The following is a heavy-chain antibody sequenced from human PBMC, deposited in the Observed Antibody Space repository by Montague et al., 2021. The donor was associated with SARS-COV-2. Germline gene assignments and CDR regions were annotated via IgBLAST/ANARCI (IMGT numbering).Heavy chain of an antibody. D-gene: IGHD2-15*01. CDR3: ARLTQLCYCSSASCSPYLYIDD. V-gene: IGHV4-59*01. J-gene: IGHJ4*02. CDR2: FSRSGGS. Sequence: SETLSLTCTVSGGSMSDYYWTWIRQPPGKGPEWIGYFSRSGGSNYSPSLRGRVTISLVRSRSQFSLQLSSVTAADTAFYYCARLTQLCYCSSASCSPYLYIDDWGQGFLVSVSS. CDR1: GGSMSDYY.